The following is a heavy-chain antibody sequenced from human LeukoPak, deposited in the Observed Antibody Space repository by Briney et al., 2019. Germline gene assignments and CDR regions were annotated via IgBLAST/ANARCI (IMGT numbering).Heavy chain of an antibody. Sequence: SGGSLRLSCAASGFTFSSYAMSWVRQAPGKGLEWVSAISGSGGSTYYADSVKGRFTISRDNSKNTLYLQMNSLRAEDTAVYYCAKDSTIFGVANGPLDYWGQGTLVTVSS. J-gene: IGHJ4*02. D-gene: IGHD3-3*01. CDR2: ISGSGGST. CDR1: GFTFSSYA. CDR3: AKDSTIFGVANGPLDY. V-gene: IGHV3-23*01.